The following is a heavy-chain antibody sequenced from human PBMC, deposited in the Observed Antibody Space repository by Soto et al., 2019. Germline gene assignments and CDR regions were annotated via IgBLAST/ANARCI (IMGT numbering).Heavy chain of an antibody. CDR1: GYTFTSYD. D-gene: IGHD2-2*01. J-gene: IGHJ6*02. CDR3: ARGLYCSSTSCYGQYYYYGMDV. CDR2: MNPNSGNT. Sequence: QVQLVQSGAEVKKPGASVKVSCKASGYTFTSYDINWVRQATGQGLEWMGWMNPNSGNTGYAQKFQGRVTMTTNTSISTDYMELSSLRSEDTAVYYCARGLYCSSTSCYGQYYYYGMDVWGQGTTVTVS. V-gene: IGHV1-8*01.